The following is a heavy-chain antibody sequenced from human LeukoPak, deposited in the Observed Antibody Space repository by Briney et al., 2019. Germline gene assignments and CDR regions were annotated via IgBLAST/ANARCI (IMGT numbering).Heavy chain of an antibody. CDR3: TRRRYYDPVGLDF. J-gene: IGHJ4*02. V-gene: IGHV4-59*12. CDR2: IYYTGST. Sequence: SETLSLTRSVSGDSLSGYWWTWLRQPPGKGLEYIGIIYYTGSTNYNPSLGRRVTLSADTSNNQFSLKLTSVTAADTAVYYCTRRRYYDPVGLDFWGRGALVTVSA. CDR1: GDSLSGYW. D-gene: IGHD3-9*01.